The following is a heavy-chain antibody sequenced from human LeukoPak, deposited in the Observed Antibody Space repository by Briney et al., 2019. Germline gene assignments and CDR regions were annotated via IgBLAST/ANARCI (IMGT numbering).Heavy chain of an antibody. CDR2: IYYSGST. Sequence: SETLSLTCTVSGGSISSSSYYWGWLRQPPGTGLEWVGSIYYSGSTYYNPSLKSRVTISVDTSKNQFSLKLSSVTAADTAVYYCARGYDSSGYLGWGQGTLVTVSS. CDR3: ARGYDSSGYLG. CDR1: GGSISSSSYY. V-gene: IGHV4-39*01. D-gene: IGHD3-22*01. J-gene: IGHJ4*02.